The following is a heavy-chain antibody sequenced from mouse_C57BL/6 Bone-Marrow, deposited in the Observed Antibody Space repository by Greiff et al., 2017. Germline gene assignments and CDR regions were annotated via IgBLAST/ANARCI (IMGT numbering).Heavy chain of an antibody. Sequence: QVQLKQSGPGLVQPSQSLSITCPVSGFSLTSYGVHWVRQSPGKGLEWLGVIWSGGSTDYNAAFISRLSISKDNSKSQVFFKMNSLQADDTAIYYCASPIYYGYDGWYFDVWGTGTTVTVSS. CDR1: GFSLTSYG. CDR2: IWSGGST. D-gene: IGHD2-2*01. J-gene: IGHJ1*03. CDR3: ASPIYYGYDGWYFDV. V-gene: IGHV2-2*01.